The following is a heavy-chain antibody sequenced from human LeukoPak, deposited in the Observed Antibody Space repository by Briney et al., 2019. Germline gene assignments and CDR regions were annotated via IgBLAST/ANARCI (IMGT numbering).Heavy chain of an antibody. CDR3: AKDPRIAAAGTNYYYGMDV. J-gene: IGHJ6*02. CDR2: ISYDGSSK. D-gene: IGHD6-13*01. Sequence: PGGSLRLSCAASGCSFSSYAMSWVRQAPGKGRVGGAVISYDGSSKYYADSVKGRFTISRDNSKNTLYLQMSSLRAEDTAVYYCAKDPRIAAAGTNYYYGMDVWGQGTMVTVSS. V-gene: IGHV3-30*18. CDR1: GCSFSSYA.